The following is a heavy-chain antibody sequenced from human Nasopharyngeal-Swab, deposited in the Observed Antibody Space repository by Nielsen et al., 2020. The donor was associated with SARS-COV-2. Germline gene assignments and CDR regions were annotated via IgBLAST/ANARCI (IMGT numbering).Heavy chain of an antibody. CDR2: IYSGGST. CDR1: GFTVSSSY. CDR3: ARREQWLVSNYYYYYGMDV. J-gene: IGHJ6*02. Sequence: GESLKISCAASGFTVSSSYMSWVRQAPGKGLEWVSVIYSGGSTYYADSVKGRFTISRDNSKNTLYLQMNSLRAEDTAVYYCARREQWLVSNYYYYYGMDVWGQGTTVTVSS. D-gene: IGHD6-19*01. V-gene: IGHV3-53*01.